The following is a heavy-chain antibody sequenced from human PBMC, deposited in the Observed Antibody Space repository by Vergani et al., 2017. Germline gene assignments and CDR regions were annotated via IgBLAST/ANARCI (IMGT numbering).Heavy chain of an antibody. CDR2: INPSGGST. V-gene: IGHV1-46*01. CDR1: GYTFTSYY. CDR3: ARDYRRNYYDSSVGFSXFDP. D-gene: IGHD3-22*01. Sequence: QVQLVQSGAEVKKPGASVKVSCKASGYTFTSYYMHWVRQAPGQGLEWMGIINPSGGSTSYAQKFQGRVTMTRDTSTSTVYMELSSLRSEDTAVYYCARDYRRNYYDSSVGFSXFDPWGQGTLVTVSS. J-gene: IGHJ5*02.